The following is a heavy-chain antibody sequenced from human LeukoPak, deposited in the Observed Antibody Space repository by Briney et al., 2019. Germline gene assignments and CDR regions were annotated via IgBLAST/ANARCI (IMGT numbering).Heavy chain of an antibody. J-gene: IGHJ4*02. CDR2: ISYDGSNK. D-gene: IGHD3-22*01. CDR1: GFIFSNYA. Sequence: GGSLRLSCAASGFIFSNYAIHWVRQAPGKGLEWVAVISYDGSNKYYADSVKGRFTISRDNSKNTLYLQMNSLRAEDTAVYYCAKDLRDSIDYWGQGTLVTVSS. V-gene: IGHV3-30*18. CDR3: AKDLRDSIDY.